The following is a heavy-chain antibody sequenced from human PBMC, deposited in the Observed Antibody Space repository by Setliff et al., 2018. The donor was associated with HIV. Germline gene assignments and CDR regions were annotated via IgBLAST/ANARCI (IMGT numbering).Heavy chain of an antibody. CDR2: INPSGGAT. D-gene: IGHD3-22*01. V-gene: IGHV1-46*04. Sequence: ALVKVSCKASGYVFTTYYIHWVRQTPGQGLEWMGIINPSGGATTSARKLQGRVTMTKDKSTTTVHMELSSLKSEDTAVYYCARGGRLDGTSGFYYPLQFWGQGTLVTVSS. CDR3: ARGGRLDGTSGFYYPLQF. J-gene: IGHJ4*02. CDR1: GYVFTTYY.